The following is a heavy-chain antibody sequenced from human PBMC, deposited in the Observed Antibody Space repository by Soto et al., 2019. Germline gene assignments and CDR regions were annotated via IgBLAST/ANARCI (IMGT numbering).Heavy chain of an antibody. CDR2: IYYSGST. CDR3: ARGKGAGFWSGYYTLDAFDI. Sequence: SETLSLTCTVSGGSISSYYWSWIRQPPGKGLEWIGYIYYSGSTNYNPSLKSRVTISVDTSKNQFSLKLSSVTAADTAVYYCARGKGAGFWSGYYTLDAFDIWGQGTMVTVSS. V-gene: IGHV4-59*01. J-gene: IGHJ3*02. D-gene: IGHD3-3*01. CDR1: GGSISSYY.